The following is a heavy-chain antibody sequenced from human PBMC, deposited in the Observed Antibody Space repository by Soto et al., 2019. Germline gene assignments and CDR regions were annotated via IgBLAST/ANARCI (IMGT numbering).Heavy chain of an antibody. CDR3: ARDKARYLDWLSNPSYYYGMDV. D-gene: IGHD3-9*01. Sequence: EVQLVESGGGLVQPGGSLRLSCAASGFTFSSYSMNWVRQAPGKGLEWVSYISSSSSTIYYADSVKGRFTISRDNANNSLYLQMNSLRDEDAAVYYCARDKARYLDWLSNPSYYYGMDVWGQRTTVTVSS. CDR1: GFTFSSYS. V-gene: IGHV3-48*02. J-gene: IGHJ6*02. CDR2: ISSSSSTI.